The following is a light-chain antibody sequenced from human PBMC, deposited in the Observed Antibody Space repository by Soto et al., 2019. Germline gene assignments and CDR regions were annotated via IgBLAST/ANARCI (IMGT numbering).Light chain of an antibody. CDR3: QQAFRFPHT. Sequence: DFQMTQSPPSVSASVGVRVTITCLASQAINGWLSWYQQKPWKAPKLLISVASRLESGGPSRFSGSGAWTECSLTVTSLQPEDFATYYCQQAFRFPHTFGQGTRLEI. CDR1: QAINGW. V-gene: IGKV1-12*01. J-gene: IGKJ2*01. CDR2: VAS.